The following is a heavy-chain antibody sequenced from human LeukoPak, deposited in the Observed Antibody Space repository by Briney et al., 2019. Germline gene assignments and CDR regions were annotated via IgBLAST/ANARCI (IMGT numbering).Heavy chain of an antibody. J-gene: IGHJ4*02. Sequence: GGSLRLSCAASGFAFNNYAMTWVRQAPGKGLEWVSDINDNGGQRHYADSVKGRFTISRDNSKNTLFLQMDSLRAEDTAVYYCAKTQWKVGATDYFDYWGQGILVTVSS. D-gene: IGHD1-26*01. CDR2: INDNGGQR. CDR3: AKTQWKVGATDYFDY. CDR1: GFAFNNYA. V-gene: IGHV3-23*01.